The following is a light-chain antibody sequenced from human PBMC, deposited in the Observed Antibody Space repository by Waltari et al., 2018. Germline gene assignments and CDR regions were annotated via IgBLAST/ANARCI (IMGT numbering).Light chain of an antibody. CDR2: RNN. V-gene: IGLV1-47*01. J-gene: IGLJ3*02. Sequence: QSVLTQPPSASGPPGQRVTLSSSGSSSNIGRSYVYWYQQLPGTSPKLLGYRNNRRPSGVPDRFSGSKSGTSASLAISGLRSEDEADYYCASWDDNLSGWVFGGGTKLTVL. CDR3: ASWDDNLSGWV. CDR1: SSNIGRSY.